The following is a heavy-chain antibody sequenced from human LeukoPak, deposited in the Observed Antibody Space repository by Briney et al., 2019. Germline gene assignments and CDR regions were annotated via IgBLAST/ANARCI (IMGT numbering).Heavy chain of an antibody. CDR1: GYTFTGYY. V-gene: IGHV1-2*02. D-gene: IGHD2-15*01. Sequence: AASVKVSCKASGYTFTGYYMHWVRQAPGQGLEWMGWINPNSGGTNYAQKFQGRVTMTRDTSISTAYMELSRLRSDDTAVYYCARPYCSGGSCHDYFDYWGQGTLVTVSS. CDR2: INPNSGGT. J-gene: IGHJ4*02. CDR3: ARPYCSGGSCHDYFDY.